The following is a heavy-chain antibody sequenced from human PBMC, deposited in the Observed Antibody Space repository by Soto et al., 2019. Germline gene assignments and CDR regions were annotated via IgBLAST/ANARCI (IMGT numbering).Heavy chain of an antibody. V-gene: IGHV1-2*02. D-gene: IGHD3-22*01. CDR2: INPNSGGT. CDR1: GYTFTGYY. Sequence: GASVKVSCKASGYTFTGYYMHWVRQAPGQGLEWMGWINPNSGGTNYAQKFQGRVTMTRDTSISTAYMELSSLRSEDTAVYYCASSPPYYYDSSGYYPWGQGTLVTVSS. J-gene: IGHJ5*02. CDR3: ASSPPYYYDSSGYYP.